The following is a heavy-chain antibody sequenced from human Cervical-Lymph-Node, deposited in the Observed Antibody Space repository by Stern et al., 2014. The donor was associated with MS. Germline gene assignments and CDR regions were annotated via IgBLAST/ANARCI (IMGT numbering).Heavy chain of an antibody. V-gene: IGHV1-8*01. Sequence: VQLVESGAEVKKPGASVKVSCKASGYTFTSYDINWVRQATGQGLEWMGWMNPNSGNTGYAQKFQGRVTMTRNTSISTAYVELSSLRSEDTAMYYCARGMDIVATEIDYWGQGTLVTVSS. D-gene: IGHD5-12*01. J-gene: IGHJ4*02. CDR3: ARGMDIVATEIDY. CDR1: GYTFTSYD. CDR2: MNPNSGNT.